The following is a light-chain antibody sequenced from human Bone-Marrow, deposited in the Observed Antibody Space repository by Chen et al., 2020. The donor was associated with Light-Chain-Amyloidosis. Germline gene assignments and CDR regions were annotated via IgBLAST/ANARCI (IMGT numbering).Light chain of an antibody. CDR1: DLPSKY. J-gene: IGLJ2*01. V-gene: IGLV3-25*03. CDR2: RDT. CDR3: QSADSSGTYEVI. Sequence: SYELTQPPSSSGCQGQTARITGSGDDLPSKYAYWYQQKPGQAPVLVIHRDTERPSGISERFSGSSSGTTATLTISGVQAEDEADYHCQSADSSGTYEVIFGGGTKLTVL.